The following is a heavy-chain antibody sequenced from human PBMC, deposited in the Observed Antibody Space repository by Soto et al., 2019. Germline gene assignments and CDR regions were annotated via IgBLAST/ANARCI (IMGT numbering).Heavy chain of an antibody. D-gene: IGHD3-9*01. Sequence: QITLKESGPTLLKPTQTLTLTCTFSGFSLSPSGVGVAWIRQPPGKALEWLALIYWDDDEHYSPSLKSRLTITKYTSKDPVVLRMTTMDPAYTATYYCAHEDIFTTTRSGLDVWRQGTTVTVSS. V-gene: IGHV2-5*02. J-gene: IGHJ6*02. CDR3: AHEDIFTTTRSGLDV. CDR1: GFSLSPSGVG. CDR2: IYWDDDE.